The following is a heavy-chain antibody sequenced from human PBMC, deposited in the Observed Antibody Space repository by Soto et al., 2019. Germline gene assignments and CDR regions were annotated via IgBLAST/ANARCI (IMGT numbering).Heavy chain of an antibody. CDR2: ISGSGSST. CDR1: GFTFSSYA. J-gene: IGHJ4*02. V-gene: IGHV3-23*01. CDR3: AKSRSGSWYYFDY. D-gene: IGHD6-13*01. Sequence: EVQLLESGGGLVQPGGSLRLSCAASGFTFSSYAMSWVRQAPGKGLEWVSAISGSGSSTYYADSVKGRFTISRDNSKNTLYLQMNSLRAEDTAVYYCAKSRSGSWYYFDYWGQGTLGTVSS.